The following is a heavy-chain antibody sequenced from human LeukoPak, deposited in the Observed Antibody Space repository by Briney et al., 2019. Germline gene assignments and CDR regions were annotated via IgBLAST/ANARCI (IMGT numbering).Heavy chain of an antibody. V-gene: IGHV3-30*03. J-gene: IGHJ3*02. D-gene: IGHD3-9*01. CDR1: GFTFSSYG. CDR3: ARDFYDILTGYAFDI. CDR2: ISYDGSNK. Sequence: GGSLRLSCAASGFTFSSYGMHWVRQAPGKGLEWVAVISYDGSNKYYADSVKGRFTISRDNSKNTLYLQMNSLRAEDTAVYYCARDFYDILTGYAFDIWGQGTMVTVSS.